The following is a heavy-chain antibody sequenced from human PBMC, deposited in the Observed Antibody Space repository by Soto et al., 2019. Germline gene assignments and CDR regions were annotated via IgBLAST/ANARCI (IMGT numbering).Heavy chain of an antibody. CDR1: GFTFSSYA. CDR3: ANYDEMERRPDAFDI. V-gene: IGHV3-23*01. Sequence: EVQLLESGGGLVQPGGSLRLSCAASGFTFSSYAMSWVRQAPGKGLEWVSAISGSGGSTYYADSVKGRFTISRDNSKNTLYLQVNSLRAEDTAVYYCANYDEMERRPDAFDIWGQGTMVTVSS. J-gene: IGHJ3*02. CDR2: ISGSGGST. D-gene: IGHD1-1*01.